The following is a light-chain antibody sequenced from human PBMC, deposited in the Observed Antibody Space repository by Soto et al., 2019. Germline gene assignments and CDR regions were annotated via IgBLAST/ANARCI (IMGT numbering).Light chain of an antibody. CDR1: QSISTS. V-gene: IGKV1-5*01. CDR2: DAS. CDR3: QLYDSYSWT. J-gene: IGKJ1*01. Sequence: DIQMTQSPSTLSATAGDRVTITCRASQSISTSLAWYQQKAGKAAPLLIYDASTLESGVPSRFSGTGSGTDFSLTIGSLQQADFATYYCQLYDSYSWTFGQGTKVDIK.